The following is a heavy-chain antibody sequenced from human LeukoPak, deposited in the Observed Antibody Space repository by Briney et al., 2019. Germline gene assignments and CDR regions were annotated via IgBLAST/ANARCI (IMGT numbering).Heavy chain of an antibody. CDR1: GFSFDDYG. Sequence: GGSLRLSCAASGFSFDDYGMSWVRQAPGKGLEWVSGINWDGGSAAYADSVKGRFTISRDSAKNSLYLQMNSLRTEDTAFYYCARDRLAATGLFDYWGQGTLVTVSS. J-gene: IGHJ4*02. CDR2: INWDGGSA. D-gene: IGHD6-13*01. V-gene: IGHV3-20*04. CDR3: ARDRLAATGLFDY.